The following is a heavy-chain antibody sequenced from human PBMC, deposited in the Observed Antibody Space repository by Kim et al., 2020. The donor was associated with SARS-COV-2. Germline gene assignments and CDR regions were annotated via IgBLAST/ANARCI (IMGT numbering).Heavy chain of an antibody. Sequence: RSNAASVKGRLTISRDNAKNSLYLQMNSLRAEDTAVYYCARGVTTDAFDIWGQGTMVTVSS. CDR2: R. CDR3: ARGVTTDAFDI. V-gene: IGHV3-48*04. D-gene: IGHD4-17*01. J-gene: IGHJ3*02.